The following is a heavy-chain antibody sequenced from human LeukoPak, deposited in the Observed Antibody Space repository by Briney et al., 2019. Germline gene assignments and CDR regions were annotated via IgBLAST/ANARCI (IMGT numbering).Heavy chain of an antibody. CDR3: AKDHLLWFGELLYFFDY. Sequence: PGGSLRLSCAASGFTFSSYAMGWAPQAPGKGLEWVSAISGSGGSTYYADSVKGRFTISRDNSKNTLYLQMNSLRAEDTAVYYCAKDHLLWFGELLYFFDYWGQGTLVTVSS. CDR1: GFTFSSYA. J-gene: IGHJ4*02. V-gene: IGHV3-23*01. D-gene: IGHD3-10*01. CDR2: ISGSGGST.